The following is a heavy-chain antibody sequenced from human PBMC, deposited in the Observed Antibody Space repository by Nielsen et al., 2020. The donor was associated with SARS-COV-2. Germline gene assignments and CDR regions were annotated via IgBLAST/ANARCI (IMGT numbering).Heavy chain of an antibody. D-gene: IGHD6-13*01. CDR1: GFTFSSYG. V-gene: IGHV3-30*03. J-gene: IGHJ4*02. CDR2: ISYDGSNK. CDR3: AGYSSSFPGIR. Sequence: LSLTCAASGFTFSSYGMHWVRQAPGKGLEWVAVISYDGSNKYYADSVKGRFTISRDNSKNTLYLQMNSLRAEDTAVYYCAGYSSSFPGIRWGQGTLVTVSS.